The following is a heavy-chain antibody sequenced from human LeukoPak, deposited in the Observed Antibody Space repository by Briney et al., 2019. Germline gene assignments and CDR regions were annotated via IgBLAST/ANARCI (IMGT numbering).Heavy chain of an antibody. J-gene: IGHJ5*02. Sequence: GGSLRLSCAASGFTFSDYYMNWIRQAPGKGLEWVSYISGSSSYIFYADSVKGRFTISRDNASNSLYLQMNSLRAEDTAVYYCAKAETTVTRPHWFDPWGQGTLVTVSS. D-gene: IGHD4-17*01. CDR2: ISGSSSYI. CDR1: GFTFSDYY. CDR3: AKAETTVTRPHWFDP. V-gene: IGHV3-11*04.